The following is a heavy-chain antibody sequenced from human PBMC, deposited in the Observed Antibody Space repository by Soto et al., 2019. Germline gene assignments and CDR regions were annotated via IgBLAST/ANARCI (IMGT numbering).Heavy chain of an antibody. Sequence: SQTLSLTCAISGDSASSNITAWNWIRQSPSRGLEWLGRTYYRSKWYNDYAVSVKSRISINPDTSKSQFSLQLYSLTPDDTAVYYCARGFRIASTGWFDPWGQGTRVTVSS. CDR3: ARGFRIASTGWFDP. CDR1: GDSASSNITA. J-gene: IGHJ5*02. CDR2: TYYRSKWYN. D-gene: IGHD6-13*01. V-gene: IGHV6-1*01.